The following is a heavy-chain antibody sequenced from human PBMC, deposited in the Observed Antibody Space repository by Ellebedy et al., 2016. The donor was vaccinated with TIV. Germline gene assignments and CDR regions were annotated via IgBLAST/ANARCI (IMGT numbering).Heavy chain of an antibody. CDR2: INPTSGSS. Sequence: ASVKVSCKASGYTFTNYFLYWVRQAPGQGLEWMGIINPTSGSSNYAQKFQGRVTMTRDTSTSTAYMELSSLRSEDTAVYYCARGDNYYFDSSGYYYSYWGQGTLVTVSS. V-gene: IGHV1-46*01. CDR3: ARGDNYYFDSSGYYYSY. D-gene: IGHD3-22*01. CDR1: GYTFTNYF. J-gene: IGHJ4*02.